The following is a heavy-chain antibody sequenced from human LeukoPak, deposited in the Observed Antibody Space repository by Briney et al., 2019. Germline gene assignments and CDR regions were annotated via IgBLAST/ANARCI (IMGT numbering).Heavy chain of an antibody. D-gene: IGHD1-1*01. V-gene: IGHV3-30*03. CDR3: AREERSGCAFDI. CDR1: GFTFSSYG. J-gene: IGHJ3*02. Sequence: PRRSLRLSCAASGFTFSSYGMHWVPQAPGKGLEWVAVISYDGSNKYYADSVKGRFTISRDNSKNTLYLQMNSLRAEDTAVYYCAREERSGCAFDIWGQGTMVTVSS. CDR2: ISYDGSNK.